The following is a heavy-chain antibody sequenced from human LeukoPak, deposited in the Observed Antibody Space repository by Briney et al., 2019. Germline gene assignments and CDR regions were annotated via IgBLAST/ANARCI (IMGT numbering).Heavy chain of an antibody. CDR2: ISAYNGNT. V-gene: IGHV1-18*01. J-gene: IGHJ4*02. D-gene: IGHD6-13*01. CDR3: ARESSSWYDY. Sequence: ASVNVSCKASGYTFTSNGISWVRQAPGQGLERMGWISAYNGNTNYAQKLQCRGTMTTDTSTSTGYMELRSLRSDDTVVYYCARESSSWYDYWGQGTLVTVSS. CDR1: GYTFTSNG.